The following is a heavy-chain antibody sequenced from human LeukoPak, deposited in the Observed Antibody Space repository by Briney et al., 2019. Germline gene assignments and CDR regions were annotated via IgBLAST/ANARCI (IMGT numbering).Heavy chain of an antibody. CDR3: AKDLEAVAGTIVNDY. D-gene: IGHD6-19*01. CDR2: IGASGAST. J-gene: IGHJ4*02. CDR1: GLTFSKYA. Sequence: GGSLRLSCAVSGLTFSKYAMNWVRQGPGKGLEWVSGIGASGASTYCADSVKGRFTISRDNSKNRLYLQVKSLRADDTGVYFCAKDLEAVAGTIVNDYWGQGTLVTVSS. V-gene: IGHV3-23*01.